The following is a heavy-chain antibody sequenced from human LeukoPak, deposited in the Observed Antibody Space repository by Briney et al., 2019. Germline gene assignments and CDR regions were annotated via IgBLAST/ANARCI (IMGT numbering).Heavy chain of an antibody. CDR1: GGSFSGYY. CDR3: ARLSGYYYYMDV. V-gene: IGHV4-34*01. J-gene: IGHJ6*03. Sequence: SETLSLTCAVYGGSFSGYYWSWIRQPPGKGLEWIGEINHSGSTNYNPSLKSRVTISVDTSKNQFSLNLSSVTAADTAVYYCARLSGYYYYMDVWGKGTTVTVSS. D-gene: IGHD1-14*01. CDR2: INHSGST.